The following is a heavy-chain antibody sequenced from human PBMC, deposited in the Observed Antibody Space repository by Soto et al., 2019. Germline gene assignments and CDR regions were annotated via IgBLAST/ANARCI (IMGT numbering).Heavy chain of an antibody. Sequence: GGSLRLSCAASGFTFSSYGMHWVRQAPGKGLEWVAVIWYDGSNKYYADSVKGRFTISRDNSKNTLYLQMNSLRAEDTAVYYCARDQDTDMARFDYWGQGTLVTVSS. CDR3: ARDQDTDMARFDY. J-gene: IGHJ4*02. D-gene: IGHD5-18*01. CDR2: IWYDGSNK. V-gene: IGHV3-33*01. CDR1: GFTFSSYG.